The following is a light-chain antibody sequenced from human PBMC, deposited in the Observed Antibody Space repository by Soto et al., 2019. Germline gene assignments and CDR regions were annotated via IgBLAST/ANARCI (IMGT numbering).Light chain of an antibody. V-gene: IGKV1-9*01. J-gene: IGKJ3*01. CDR2: GAS. CDR1: QGIANF. Sequence: IQLTQSPSSLSASVGDRVTISCRASQGIANFLAWDQQKPGKAPKLLIYGASTLQSGVPSRFSGSGSGTAFTLTISSLQPEDFATYYCQQLNSFPIPFGPGTKVDIK. CDR3: QQLNSFPIP.